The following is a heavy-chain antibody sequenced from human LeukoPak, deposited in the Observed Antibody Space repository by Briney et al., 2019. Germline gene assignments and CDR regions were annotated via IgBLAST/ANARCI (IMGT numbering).Heavy chain of an antibody. CDR1: RFTFSSYP. V-gene: IGHV3-23*01. Sequence: GGSLRLSCAASRFTFSSYPMIWVRQAPGKGLEWVSGVSGSGGSTYYADSVKGRFTISRDNSKNTLYLQMNSLRAEDTAVYYCAKDLDVVATITGNWGQGTLVTVSS. CDR2: VSGSGGST. D-gene: IGHD5-12*01. CDR3: AKDLDVVATITGN. J-gene: IGHJ4*02.